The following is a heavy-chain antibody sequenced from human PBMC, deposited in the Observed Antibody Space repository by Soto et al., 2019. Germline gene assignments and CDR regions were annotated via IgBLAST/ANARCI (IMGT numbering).Heavy chain of an antibody. CDR2: MNPNSGNT. D-gene: IGHD3-10*01. J-gene: IGHJ5*02. CDR1: GYTCTSYD. V-gene: IGHV1-8*01. Sequence: ASVKVSCKASGYTCTSYDINWVRQATGQGLEWMGWMNPNSGNTGYAQKFQGRVTMTRNTSISTAYMELSSLRSEDTAVYYCARAIWFGELLVNWFDPWGQGTLVTVSS. CDR3: ARAIWFGELLVNWFDP.